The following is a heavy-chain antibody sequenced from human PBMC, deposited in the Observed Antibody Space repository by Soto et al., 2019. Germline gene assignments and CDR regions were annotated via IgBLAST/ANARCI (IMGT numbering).Heavy chain of an antibody. CDR1: GDSVSSNSAA. J-gene: IGHJ6*02. CDR2: TYYRSKWYN. CDR3: ARDAKPLRGYGYGYYYYYGMDV. Sequence: SQTLSLTCAISGDSVSSNSAAWNWIRQSPSRGLEWLGRTYYRSKWYNDYAVSVKSRITINPDTSKNQFSLQLNSVTPEDTAVYYCARDAKPLRGYGYGYYYYYGMDVWGQGTTVTVSS. D-gene: IGHD5-18*01. V-gene: IGHV6-1*01.